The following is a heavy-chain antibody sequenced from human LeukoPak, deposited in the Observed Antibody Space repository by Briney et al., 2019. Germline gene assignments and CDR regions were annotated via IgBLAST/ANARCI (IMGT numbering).Heavy chain of an antibody. CDR3: ARVDPITMVRGFDY. CDR2: INHSGST. D-gene: IGHD3-10*01. Sequence: SETLPLTCAVYGGSFSGYYWSWIRQPPGKGLEWIGEINHSGSTNYNPSLKSRVTISVDTSKNQFSLKLSSVTAADTAVYYCARVDPITMVRGFDYWGQGTLVTVSS. V-gene: IGHV4-34*01. J-gene: IGHJ4*02. CDR1: GGSFSGYY.